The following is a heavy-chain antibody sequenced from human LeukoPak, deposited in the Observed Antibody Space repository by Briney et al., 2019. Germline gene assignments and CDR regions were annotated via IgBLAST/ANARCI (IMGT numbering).Heavy chain of an antibody. D-gene: IGHD6-13*01. CDR3: ARAPPRWGIGAACSYFDY. J-gene: IGHJ4*02. CDR1: GGTFSSYA. CDR2: IIPIFGTA. Sequence: SVKVSCKASGGTFSSYAISWVRQAPGQGLEWMGGIIPIFGTANYAQKFQGRVTITADESTSTAYMELSSLRSEDTAVYFCARAPPRWGIGAACSYFDYWGQGTLVTVSS. V-gene: IGHV1-69*13.